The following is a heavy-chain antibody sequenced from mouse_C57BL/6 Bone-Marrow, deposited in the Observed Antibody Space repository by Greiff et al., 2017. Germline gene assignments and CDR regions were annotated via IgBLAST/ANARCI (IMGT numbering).Heavy chain of an antibody. CDR1: GYTFTDHH. Sequence: QVQPQQSGAELVRPGASVKLFCKASGYTFTDHHINRVKQRPGQGREWIARIYPGSGNTYYNEKFKGKGKLTAEKSSSTAYMQLSSLTSEDSAVYFCARGDYGSSYWYFDVWGTGTTVTVSS. V-gene: IGHV1-76*01. CDR3: ARGDYGSSYWYFDV. D-gene: IGHD1-1*01. J-gene: IGHJ1*03. CDR2: IYPGSGNT.